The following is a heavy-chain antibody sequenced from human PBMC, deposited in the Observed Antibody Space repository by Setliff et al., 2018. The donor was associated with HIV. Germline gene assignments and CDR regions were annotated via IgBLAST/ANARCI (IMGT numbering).Heavy chain of an antibody. J-gene: IGHJ4*02. V-gene: IGHV3-48*03. CDR2: ISSSGDTI. D-gene: IGHD1-26*01. CDR3: AGGSGSSKDY. Sequence: PGGSLRLSCAASGFTFDDYAMSWVRQAPGKGLEWVSYISSSGDTIYYADSVKGRFTISRDNAKNSLYLQMNSLRAEDTAVYYCAGGSGSSKDYWGQGTLVTVSS. CDR1: GFTFDDYA.